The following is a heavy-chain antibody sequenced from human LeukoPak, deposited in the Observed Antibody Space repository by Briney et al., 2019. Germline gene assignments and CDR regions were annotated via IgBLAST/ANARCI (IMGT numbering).Heavy chain of an antibody. CDR3: ARPIAAAGS. D-gene: IGHD6-13*01. Sequence: PGGSLRLSCAASGFTFSSYWMTWVHQAPGKGLEWVASIKPDGSEKYYVDSVKGRFTISRDNAKNSLYLQMNSLRAEDTAVYYCARPIAAAGSWGQGTLVTVSS. J-gene: IGHJ4*02. CDR2: IKPDGSEK. CDR1: GFTFSSYW. V-gene: IGHV3-7*03.